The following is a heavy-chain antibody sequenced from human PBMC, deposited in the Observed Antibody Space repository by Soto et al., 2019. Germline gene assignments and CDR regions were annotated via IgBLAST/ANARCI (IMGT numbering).Heavy chain of an antibody. J-gene: IGHJ4*02. V-gene: IGHV3-48*02. CDR2: DGAGGVI. D-gene: IGHD4-17*01. Sequence: EVQLVESGGGLVQPGGSLTVSCVVSGFTLSTYSMNWVRQAPGKGLERVSHDGAGGVILYADSVKGRFTVSRDNAKNSLYLQMNILTDGDTAVYYCARQGPYGDHDHWGQGTLVTVSS. CDR1: GFTLSTYS. CDR3: ARQGPYGDHDH.